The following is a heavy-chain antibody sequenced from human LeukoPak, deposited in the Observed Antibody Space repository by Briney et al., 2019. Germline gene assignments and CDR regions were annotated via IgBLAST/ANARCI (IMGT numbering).Heavy chain of an antibody. CDR1: GYTFTSYG. Sequence: ASVNVSCKASGYTFTSYGISWVRQAPGQGLEWMGWISAYNGNTNYAQKLQGRVTMTTDTSTSTAYMELRSLRSDDTAVYYCAREGAAAGKRNWFDPWGQGTLVTVSS. D-gene: IGHD6-13*01. CDR2: ISAYNGNT. J-gene: IGHJ5*02. V-gene: IGHV1-18*01. CDR3: AREGAAAGKRNWFDP.